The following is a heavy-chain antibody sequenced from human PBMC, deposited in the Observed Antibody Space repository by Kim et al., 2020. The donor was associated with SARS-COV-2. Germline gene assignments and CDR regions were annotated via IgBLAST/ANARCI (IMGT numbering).Heavy chain of an antibody. CDR1: GYTFTSYG. V-gene: IGHV1-18*01. CDR2: ISAYNGNT. Sequence: ASVKVSCKASGYTFTSYGISWVRQAPGQGLEWMGWISAYNGNTNYAQKLQGRVTMTTDTSTSTAYMELRSLRSDDTAVYYCARVRRMYSSSWPFDYWGQGTLVTVSS. D-gene: IGHD6-13*01. CDR3: ARVRRMYSSSWPFDY. J-gene: IGHJ4*02.